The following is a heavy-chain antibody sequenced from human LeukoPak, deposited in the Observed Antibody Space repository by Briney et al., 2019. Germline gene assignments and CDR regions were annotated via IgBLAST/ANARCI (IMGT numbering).Heavy chain of an antibody. CDR1: GYIFTGYY. CDR3: ARGGYGGANSGILDS. Sequence: ASVKVSCKASGYIFTGYYIHWVRQAPGQGLEWMGWINPNGGGTNYAQKFQGRVTMTRDTSISTAYMELSRLRSDDTDVYYCARGGYGGANSGILDSWGQGTLVTVSS. J-gene: IGHJ4*02. D-gene: IGHD6-25*01. CDR2: INPNGGGT. V-gene: IGHV1-2*02.